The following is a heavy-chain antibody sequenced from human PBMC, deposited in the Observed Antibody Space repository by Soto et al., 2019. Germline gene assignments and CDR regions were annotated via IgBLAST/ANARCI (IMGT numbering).Heavy chain of an antibody. CDR2: ISYDGSNK. CDR3: ARDLTSGYSSSWYGMDV. V-gene: IGHV3-30*04. CDR1: GFTFSSYA. Sequence: GGSLRLSCAASGFTFSSYAMHWVRQAPGKGLEWVAVISYDGSNKYYADSVKGRFTISRDNSKNTLYLQMNSLRAEDTAVYYCARDLTSGYSSSWYGMDVWGQGTTVTVSS. J-gene: IGHJ6*02. D-gene: IGHD6-13*01.